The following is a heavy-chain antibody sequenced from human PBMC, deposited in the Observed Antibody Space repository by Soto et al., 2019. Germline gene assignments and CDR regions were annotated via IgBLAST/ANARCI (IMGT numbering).Heavy chain of an antibody. J-gene: IGHJ3*02. D-gene: IGHD3-10*01. CDR2: ISSSRSYI. CDR1: GFTFSSYS. Sequence: GGSLRLSCAASGFTFSSYSMNWVRQAPGKGLEWVSSISSSRSYIYYADSVKGRLTISRDNAKNSLSLQMNSLSAEDTAVYYCARDKIALIWFREAFEIWGQGTMVTVSS. V-gene: IGHV3-21*01. CDR3: ARDKIALIWFREAFEI.